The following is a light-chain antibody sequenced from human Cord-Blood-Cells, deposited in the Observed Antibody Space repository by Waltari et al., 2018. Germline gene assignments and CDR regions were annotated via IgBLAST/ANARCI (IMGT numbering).Light chain of an antibody. Sequence: DIQMTQSPSSLSASVGDRVTITCRASQSISSYLNWYQQKPGKAPKILIYAASSLQSGVPSRFSGSGSGTDFTLTISSLQPEDFVTYYCQQSYSTPFTFVPGTKVDI. J-gene: IGKJ3*01. CDR2: AAS. V-gene: IGKV1-39*01. CDR1: QSISSY. CDR3: QQSYSTPFT.